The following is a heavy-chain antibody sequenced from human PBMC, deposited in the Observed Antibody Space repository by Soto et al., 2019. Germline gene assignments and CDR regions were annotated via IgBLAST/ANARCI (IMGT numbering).Heavy chain of an antibody. D-gene: IGHD6-19*01. J-gene: IGHJ4*02. Sequence: SDTLSLTCTVSGGSIRNYDWSWIRQPPGKGLEWIGYIYYSGSINYNPSLKSRVTISEDTSKNQFSLKMSSVTAADTAVYYCAREIAVAGTHYFDYWGQGTLVTVSS. CDR3: AREIAVAGTHYFDY. V-gene: IGHV4-59*01. CDR1: GGSIRNYD. CDR2: IYYSGSI.